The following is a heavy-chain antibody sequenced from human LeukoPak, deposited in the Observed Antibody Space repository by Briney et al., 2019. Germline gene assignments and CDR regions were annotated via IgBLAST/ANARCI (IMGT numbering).Heavy chain of an antibody. V-gene: IGHV3-23*01. CDR3: AKVPASGIRPSGVDY. CDR1: GFTFSTCA. CDR2: ISGSGGST. Sequence: QPGGSLRLSCAASGFTFSTCAMTWVRQAPGKGLEWVSAISGSGGSTYYADSVKGRFTISRDNSKNTLYLQMNSLRAEDTAVYYCAKVPASGIRPSGVDYWGQGTLVTVSS. D-gene: IGHD3-3*01. J-gene: IGHJ4*02.